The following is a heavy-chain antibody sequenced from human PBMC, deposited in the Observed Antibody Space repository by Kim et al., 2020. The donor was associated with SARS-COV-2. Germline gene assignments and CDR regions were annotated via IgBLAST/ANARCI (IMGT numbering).Heavy chain of an antibody. CDR2: LDYSGST. CDR1: GGSISTYY. V-gene: IGHV4-59*01. Sequence: SETLSLTCTISGGSISTYYWIWIRQPPGKGLEWIGHLDYSGSTNYNPSLKSRVSLSLDTSKNQFSLKLTSVTAADAAVYYCAREGLSVTGEYLDVWGSGTAVTAS. D-gene: IGHD3-10*01. CDR3: AREGLSVTGEYLDV. J-gene: IGHJ6*02.